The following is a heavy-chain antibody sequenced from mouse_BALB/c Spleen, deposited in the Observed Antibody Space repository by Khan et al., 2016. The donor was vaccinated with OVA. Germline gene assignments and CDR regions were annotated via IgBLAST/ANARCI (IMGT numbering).Heavy chain of an antibody. CDR1: GFSFSSYS. CDR2: ISSGGSYT. V-gene: IGHV5-6-4*01. D-gene: IGHD1-1*01. CDR3: KRHRDYYGSNTYIDY. Sequence: EVELVESGGGLVRPGGSLKLSCAASGFSFSSYSMSWVRQTPEKRLEWVATISSGGSYTYYPDSVKGRFTISRDNAKNTLYLQMSSLKSEDTAMYYYKRHRDYYGSNTYIDYWGQGTTLTVSS. J-gene: IGHJ2*01.